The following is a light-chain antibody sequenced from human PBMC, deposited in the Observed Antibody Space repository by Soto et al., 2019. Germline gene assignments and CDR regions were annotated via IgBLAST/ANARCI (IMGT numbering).Light chain of an antibody. V-gene: IGLV1-44*01. Sequence: QSVLTQPPSASGTPGQRVTISCSGSSSNIGGNTVNWYQQFPGTAPTLLIYNNNQRPSGLPDRFSGSKSGTSASLAISGLRSEDEADYHCATWDDSLSGWVFGGGTKVTVL. CDR1: SSNIGGNT. J-gene: IGLJ3*02. CDR2: NNN. CDR3: ATWDDSLSGWV.